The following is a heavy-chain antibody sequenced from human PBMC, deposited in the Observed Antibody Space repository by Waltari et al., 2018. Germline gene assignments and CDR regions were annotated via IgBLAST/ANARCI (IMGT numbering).Heavy chain of an antibody. CDR1: GYSISSGYY. V-gene: IGHV4-38-2*01. Sequence: QVQLQESGPGLVKPSETLSLTCAVSGYSISSGYYWGWIRQPPGKGLEWIGSIYHSGSTYSNPSLKSRVTISVDTSKNQFSLKLSSVTAADTAVYYCARGYDYGGNGDFDYWGQGTLVTVSS. CDR2: IYHSGST. D-gene: IGHD3-10*01. J-gene: IGHJ4*02. CDR3: ARGYDYGGNGDFDY.